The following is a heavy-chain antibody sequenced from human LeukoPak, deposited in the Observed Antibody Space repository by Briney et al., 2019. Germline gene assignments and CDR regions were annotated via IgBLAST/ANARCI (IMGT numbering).Heavy chain of an antibody. D-gene: IGHD3-10*01. CDR1: GFTFSSYA. Sequence: PGGSLRLSCAASGFTFSSYAMSWVRQAPGKGLEWVSGISSSGGSTYYADSVKGRFTISRDNSKNTLYLQMNSLRAEDTAVYYCAKDGGSYRYFDYWGQGTLVTVSS. CDR3: AKDGGSYRYFDY. J-gene: IGHJ4*02. V-gene: IGHV3-23*01. CDR2: ISSSGGST.